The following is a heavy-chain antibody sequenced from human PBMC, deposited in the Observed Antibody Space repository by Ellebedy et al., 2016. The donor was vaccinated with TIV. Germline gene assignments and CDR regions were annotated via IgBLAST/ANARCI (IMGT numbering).Heavy chain of an antibody. CDR1: GFTFSDYY. V-gene: IGHV3-11*01. D-gene: IGHD1-7*01. Sequence: GGSLRLSXAASGFTFSDYYMSWIRQAPGKGLEWVSYISSSGSTIYYADSVKGRFTISRDNAKNSLYLQMNSLRAEDTAVYYCAREVNWNYGFAVLAGHYMDVWGKGTTVTVSS. J-gene: IGHJ6*03. CDR2: ISSSGSTI. CDR3: AREVNWNYGFAVLAGHYMDV.